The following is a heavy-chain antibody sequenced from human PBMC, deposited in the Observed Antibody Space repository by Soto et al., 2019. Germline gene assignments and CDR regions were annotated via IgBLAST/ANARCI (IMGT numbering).Heavy chain of an antibody. D-gene: IGHD3-10*01. CDR3: ARQGFGQLHGLVDV. Sequence: QVQLQESGPGLVKPSETLSLTCSVSGGSITSHYCSWFRQLPGNGLEWIGYIHHSGSTSYNPSLKSRLTMSVDTSKTQFSLKVSSVTAADTALYFCARQGFGQLHGLVDVWGPGTTVTVS. CDR2: IHHSGST. J-gene: IGHJ6*02. V-gene: IGHV4-59*08. CDR1: GGSITSHY.